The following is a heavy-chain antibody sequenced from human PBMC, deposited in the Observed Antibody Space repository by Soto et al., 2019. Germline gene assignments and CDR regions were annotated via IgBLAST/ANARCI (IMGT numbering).Heavy chain of an antibody. J-gene: IGHJ4*01. D-gene: IGHD1-26*01. Sequence: QVHLVQSGGEVKKPGASVKVSCKDSGYTFNRHGITWVRQASGQGLEWMGWISGYNGDINYEQKFQGRVTLSSDTRTRTVYLELKSLRFDDTAVYYCARVRIVGAREIDFWGHGTLGTVSS. V-gene: IGHV1-18*04. CDR2: ISGYNGDI. CDR1: GYTFNRHG. CDR3: ARVRIVGAREIDF.